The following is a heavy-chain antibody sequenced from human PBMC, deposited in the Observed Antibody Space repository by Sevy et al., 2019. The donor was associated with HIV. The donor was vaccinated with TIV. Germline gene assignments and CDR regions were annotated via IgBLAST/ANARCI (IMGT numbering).Heavy chain of an antibody. J-gene: IGHJ4*02. V-gene: IGHV3-30-3*01. CDR2: LSYDGAIK. CDR1: GSTSHTYP. Sequence: GGSLRLSCAASGSTSHTYPVPWAGQPPGKGLEWRTLLSYDGAIKYYADSVKGRFTISRDNSKNTLYLQMDSLRVEDTALYYCARVAVEYCTNDCYHRFDHWGQGTLVTVSS. CDR3: ARVAVEYCTNDCYHRFDH. D-gene: IGHD2-8*01.